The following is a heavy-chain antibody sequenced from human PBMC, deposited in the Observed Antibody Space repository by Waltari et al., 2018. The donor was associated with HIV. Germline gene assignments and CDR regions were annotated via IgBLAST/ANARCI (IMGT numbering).Heavy chain of an antibody. J-gene: IGHJ6*02. D-gene: IGHD4-17*01. CDR2: TSSSGSST. CDR3: AKGPTVDGDNYNSYCGMDV. Sequence: EGQLLESGGGLVQPGGSLRLSCAASGFTFRTSAMTWVRQAPGKGLEWVSGTSSSGSSTYYADSVKGRFTISRDNAKNTLYLQMNALRADDTAVYYCAKGPTVDGDNYNSYCGMDVWGQGTTVIVSS. CDR1: GFTFRTSA. V-gene: IGHV3-23*01.